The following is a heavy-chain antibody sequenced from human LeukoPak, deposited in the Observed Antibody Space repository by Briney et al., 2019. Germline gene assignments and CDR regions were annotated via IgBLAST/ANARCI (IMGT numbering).Heavy chain of an antibody. Sequence: PSETLSLTCTVSGGSISSYYWSWIRQPPGKGLEWIGYIYYIGSTNCNPSLTSRVTISVDTSKNQVSLKLRFVTAADTAVYYCARFAVDSLMVFDYWGQGTLVTVSS. CDR2: IYYIGST. V-gene: IGHV4-59*08. CDR3: ARFAVDSLMVFDY. J-gene: IGHJ4*02. D-gene: IGHD5-12*01. CDR1: GGSISSYY.